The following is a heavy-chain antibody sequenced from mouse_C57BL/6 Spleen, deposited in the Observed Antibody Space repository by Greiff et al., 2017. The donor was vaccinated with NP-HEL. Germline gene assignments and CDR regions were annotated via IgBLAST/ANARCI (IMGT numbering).Heavy chain of an antibody. V-gene: IGHV1-81*01. J-gene: IGHJ2*01. D-gene: IGHD1-1*01. CDR3: ARDYGSSYSWYFDY. CDR1: GYTFTSYG. Sequence: VQLQQSGAELARPGASVKLSCKASGYTFTSYGISWVKQRTGQGLEWIGEIYPRSGNTYYNEKFKGKATLTAVKSSSTAYLGLRSLTSEDSAVYFCARDYGSSYSWYFDYWGQGTTLTVSS. CDR2: IYPRSGNT.